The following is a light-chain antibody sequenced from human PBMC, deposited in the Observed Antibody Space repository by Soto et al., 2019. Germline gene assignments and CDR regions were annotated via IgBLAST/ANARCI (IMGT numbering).Light chain of an antibody. CDR3: SSYTSSSTV. J-gene: IGLJ2*01. CDR2: DVS. CDR1: SSDVGGYNY. V-gene: IGLV2-14*01. Sequence: QSALTQPASVSGSPGQSISISCTGISSDVGGYNYVSWYQQHPGKAPKLMIYDVSNRPSGVSNRFSGSKSGNMASLTISGLQAADEADYYCSSYTSSSTVFGGGTKLTVL.